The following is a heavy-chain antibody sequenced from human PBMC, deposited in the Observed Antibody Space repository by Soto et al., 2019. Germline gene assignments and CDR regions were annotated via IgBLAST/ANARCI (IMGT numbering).Heavy chain of an antibody. V-gene: IGHV4-39*01. D-gene: IGHD3-16*01. CDR2: IYYSGST. Sequence: SETLSLTCTVSGGSISSSGYYWGWIRQPPGKGLEWIGSIYYSGSTYYNPSLKSRVTISVDTSKNQFSLKLSSVTAADTAVYYCARLLHHLFGYYYGMDGWGKGTTVTVSS. J-gene: IGHJ6*04. CDR1: GGSISSSGYY. CDR3: ARLLHHLFGYYYGMDG.